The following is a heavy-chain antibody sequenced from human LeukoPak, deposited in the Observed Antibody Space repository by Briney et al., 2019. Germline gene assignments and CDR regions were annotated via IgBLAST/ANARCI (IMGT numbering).Heavy chain of an antibody. D-gene: IGHD1-26*01. J-gene: IGHJ3*02. CDR2: MYSDGST. V-gene: IGHV3-53*01. Sequence: GGSLRLSCAASGVSVSRNYMSWVRQAPGKGLEWVAEMYSDGSTYYAGCVKGRFTISRDNSKNTVYIQMNSLRAEDTAVYYCARELREHGVFDIWGQGTTVTVSS. CDR3: ARELREHGVFDI. CDR1: GVSVSRNY.